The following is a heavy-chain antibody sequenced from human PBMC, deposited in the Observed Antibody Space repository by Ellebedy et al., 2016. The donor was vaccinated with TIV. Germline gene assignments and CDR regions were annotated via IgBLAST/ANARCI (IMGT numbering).Heavy chain of an antibody. V-gene: IGHV3-23*01. Sequence: GESLKISCAASGFTFNNYAMTWVRQAPEKGLEWVSSVSGSGGSTYYADSVKGRFTISRDNSKNTLYLQMNSLKAEDTAVYYCAKEMYGSGPKGSFDYWGPGTLVTV. CDR1: GFTFNNYA. CDR3: AKEMYGSGPKGSFDY. CDR2: VSGSGGST. J-gene: IGHJ4*02. D-gene: IGHD3-10*01.